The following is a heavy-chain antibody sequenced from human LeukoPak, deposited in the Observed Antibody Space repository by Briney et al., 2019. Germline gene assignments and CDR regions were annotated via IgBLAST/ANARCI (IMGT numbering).Heavy chain of an antibody. Sequence: PGGALRLSCAASGFTVSNTYMSWVRQAPGKGRQWVSSMYSDGRTYYADSVKGRFTISRDNSKYTMYLQMNSLRAEDTAVYYCASGGGYSSAWHSSDYWGQGTLVTVSS. J-gene: IGHJ4*02. CDR1: GFTVSNTY. CDR2: MYSDGRT. D-gene: IGHD6-19*01. V-gene: IGHV3-53*01. CDR3: ASGGGYSSAWHSSDY.